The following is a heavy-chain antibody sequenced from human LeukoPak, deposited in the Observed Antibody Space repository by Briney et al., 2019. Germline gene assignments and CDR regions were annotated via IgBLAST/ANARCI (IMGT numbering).Heavy chain of an antibody. D-gene: IGHD2-8*01. J-gene: IGHJ4*02. CDR2: INPSGGST. CDR1: GYTFTSYY. CDR3: ARGGYCTNGVCYYFDY. V-gene: IGHV1-46*01. Sequence: ASVKVSCKASGYTFTSYYMRWVRQAPGQGLEWMGIINPSGGSTSYAQKFQGRVTMTRDTSTSTVYMELSSLRSEDTAVYYCARGGYCTNGVCYYFDYWGQGTLVTVSS.